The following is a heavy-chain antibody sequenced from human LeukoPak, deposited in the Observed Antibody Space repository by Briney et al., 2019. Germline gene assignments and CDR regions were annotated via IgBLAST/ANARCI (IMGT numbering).Heavy chain of an antibody. CDR1: GGSISSYY. CDR3: ARAHDFFGGNWIDP. D-gene: IGHD3-16*01. V-gene: IGHV4-59*01. J-gene: IGHJ5*02. CDR2: ISDTGTT. Sequence: PSETLSLTCTVSGGSISSYYWGWIRQPPGKGLEWIGYISDTGTTNYIPSLKSRLSISVDTSKNQISLKLSSVTSADTAVYYCARAHDFFGGNWIDPWGQGTLVTVSS.